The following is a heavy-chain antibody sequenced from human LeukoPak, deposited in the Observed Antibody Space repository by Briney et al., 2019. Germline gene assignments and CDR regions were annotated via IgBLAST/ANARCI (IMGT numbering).Heavy chain of an antibody. CDR1: GGSISSYY. V-gene: IGHV4-4*07. D-gene: IGHD3-10*01. J-gene: IGHJ4*02. CDR3: ARGQGSMVRGVIRSTTYYFDY. CDR2: IYTSGST. Sequence: SETLSLTCTVSGGSISSYYWSWIRQPAGKGLEWIGRIYTSGSTNYNPSLKSRVTMSVDTSKNQFSLKLSSVTAADTAVYYCARGQGSMVRGVIRSTTYYFDYWGQGTLVTVSS.